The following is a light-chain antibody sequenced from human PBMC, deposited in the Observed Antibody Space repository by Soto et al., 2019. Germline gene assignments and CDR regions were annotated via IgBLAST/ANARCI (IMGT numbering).Light chain of an antibody. J-gene: IGKJ1*01. V-gene: IGKV3-11*01. CDR2: DAS. CDR3: QQYGSSSWT. Sequence: EIVLTQSPATLSLSPGERATLSCRASQSVSSYLAWYQQKPGQAPRLLISDASNRATGIPARFSGSGSGTDFTLTISRLEPEDFAVYYCQQYGSSSWTFGQGTKVDIK. CDR1: QSVSSY.